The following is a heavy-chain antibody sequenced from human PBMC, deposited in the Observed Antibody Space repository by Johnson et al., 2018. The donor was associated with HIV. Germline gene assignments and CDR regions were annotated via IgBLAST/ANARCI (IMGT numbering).Heavy chain of an antibody. D-gene: IGHD6-13*01. CDR3: ARTQVYSSSRDDAFDI. Sequence: VQLVESGGGLVRPGGSLTLSCAAPGFPVGGNYMSWVRHAPGKGLKWVSVFYSGGSPYYEDSVKGRFTISRDNSKNTLYLQMSGLRIEDTAVYYCARTQVYSSSRDDAFDIWGQGTMVTVSS. CDR1: GFPVGGNY. J-gene: IGHJ3*02. V-gene: IGHV3-66*02. CDR2: FYSGGSP.